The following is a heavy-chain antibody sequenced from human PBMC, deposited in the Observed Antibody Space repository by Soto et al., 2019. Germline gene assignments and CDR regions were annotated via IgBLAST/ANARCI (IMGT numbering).Heavy chain of an antibody. V-gene: IGHV1-2*02. CDR1: GYTFIGYY. D-gene: IGHD6-6*01. CDR2: INPNSGGT. CDR3: ARGGVSSSVSGGYFDP. Sequence: QVQLVQSGAEVNKPGASLKVSCKASGYTFIGYYMHWVRQAPGQGLEWMGWINPNSGGTKYAQKFQGRVTMTRDTSIRTAYMELTRLTSDDTAIYYCARGGVSSSVSGGYFDPWGQGTLVTVSS. J-gene: IGHJ5*02.